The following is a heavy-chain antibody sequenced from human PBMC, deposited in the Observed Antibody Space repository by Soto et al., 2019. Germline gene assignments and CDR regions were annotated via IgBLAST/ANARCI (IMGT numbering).Heavy chain of an antibody. V-gene: IGHV1-8*01. CDR2: MNPNSGNT. CDR3: ARVSAWFRNWGNWFDP. Sequence: QVQLVQSGAEVKKPGASVKVSCKASGYTFTSYDINWVRQATGQGLEWMGWMNPNSGNTGYAEKFQGRVTMTRNTSIITAYMELSSLRSEDTAVYYCARVSAWFRNWGNWFDPWGQGTLVTVSS. D-gene: IGHD7-27*01. J-gene: IGHJ5*02. CDR1: GYTFTSYD.